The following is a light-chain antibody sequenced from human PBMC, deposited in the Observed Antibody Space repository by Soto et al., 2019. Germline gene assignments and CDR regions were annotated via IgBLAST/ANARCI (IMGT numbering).Light chain of an antibody. Sequence: QSALTQPRSVSGSPGQSVTISCTGTSSDVGGHNLVSRYQQHPGKAPKLVIYDVSKWPSGVPDRFFGSKSGNTASLTISGLQAEDEADYYCCSYAGSSLWVFGGGTQLNVL. V-gene: IGLV2-11*01. CDR3: CSYAGSSLWV. CDR1: SSDVGGHNL. J-gene: IGLJ3*02. CDR2: DVS.